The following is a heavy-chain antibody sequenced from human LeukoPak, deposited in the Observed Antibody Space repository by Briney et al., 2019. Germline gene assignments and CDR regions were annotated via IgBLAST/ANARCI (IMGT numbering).Heavy chain of an antibody. CDR1: GFTFSSYS. CDR3: AKAVGALRDYYYYGMDV. J-gene: IGHJ6*02. D-gene: IGHD1-26*01. CDR2: ISSSSSTI. Sequence: PGGSLRLSCAASGFTFSSYSMNWVRQAPGKGLEWVSYISSSSSTIYYADSVKGRFTISRDNSKNTLYLQMNSLRAEDTAVYYCAKAVGALRDYYYYGMDVWGQGTTVTVSS. V-gene: IGHV3-48*01.